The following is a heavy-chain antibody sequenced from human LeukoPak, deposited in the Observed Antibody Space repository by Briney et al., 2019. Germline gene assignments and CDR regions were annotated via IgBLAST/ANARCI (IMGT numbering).Heavy chain of an antibody. CDR2: ISSSSSYI. CDR1: GFTFSSYS. V-gene: IGHV3-21*01. Sequence: PGGSLRLSCAASGFTFSSYSMNWVRQAPGKGLEWVSSISSSSSYIYYADSVKGRFTISRDNAKNSLYLQMNSLRAEDTAVYYYARDQPDYDFWSGYLIDYWGQGTLVTVSS. CDR3: ARDQPDYDFWSGYLIDY. D-gene: IGHD3-3*01. J-gene: IGHJ4*02.